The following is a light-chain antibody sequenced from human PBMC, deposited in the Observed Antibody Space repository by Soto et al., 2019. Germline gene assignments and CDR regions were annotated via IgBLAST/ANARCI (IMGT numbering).Light chain of an antibody. CDR1: QSINSW. Sequence: DIQMTQSPSTLSASVGDRVTITCRASQSINSWLAWYQQKPGKAPQVVIYKASSLESGAPSRFSGRGSGTEFTLSISGLQPDDFETYFCGKYNSYPVAFGQGTKVEIK. V-gene: IGKV1-5*03. CDR3: GKYNSYPVA. J-gene: IGKJ1*01. CDR2: KAS.